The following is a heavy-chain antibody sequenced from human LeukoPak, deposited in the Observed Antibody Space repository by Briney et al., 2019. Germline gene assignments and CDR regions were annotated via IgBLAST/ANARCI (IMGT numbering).Heavy chain of an antibody. Sequence: PGGSLRLSCAASGFIFSRDSMNWVRQAPGKGLEWVAYINGGGSPIYYADSVRGRFTISRDNAKNSLYLQMNSPRAEDTAVYYCVRDNPRCCGVIPSNIDDYWGQGTLVTVSS. CDR1: GFIFSRDS. V-gene: IGHV3-48*01. D-gene: IGHD2/OR15-2a*01. CDR3: VRDNPRCCGVIPSNIDDY. J-gene: IGHJ4*02. CDR2: INGGGSPI.